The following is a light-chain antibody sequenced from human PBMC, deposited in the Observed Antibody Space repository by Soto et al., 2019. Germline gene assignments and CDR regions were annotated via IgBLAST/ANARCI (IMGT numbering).Light chain of an antibody. CDR1: SSDVGANNY. CDR2: EVT. J-gene: IGLJ2*01. CDR3: STFGGSKV. Sequence: QSALTQPPAASGSPGQSVTISCSGTSSDVGANNYVSWYQQHPAKAPKLMMYEVTKRPSGVPDRFSGSKSGNTASLTVSGLQADDEADYYCSTFGGSKVFGGGTQLTVL. V-gene: IGLV2-8*01.